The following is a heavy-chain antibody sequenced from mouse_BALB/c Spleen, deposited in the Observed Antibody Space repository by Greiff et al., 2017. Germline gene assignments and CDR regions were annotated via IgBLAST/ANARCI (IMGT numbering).Heavy chain of an antibody. J-gene: IGHJ3*01. CDR2: IWAGGST. V-gene: IGHV2-9*02. Sequence: QVQLQQSGPGLAAPSQSLSITCTVSGFSLTSYGVHWVRQPPGKGLEWLGVIWAGGSTNYNSALMSRLSISKDNSKSQVFLKMNSLQTDDTAMYYCARDQGGSSPAWFAYWGQGTLVTVSA. CDR1: GFSLTSYG. D-gene: IGHD1-1*01. CDR3: ARDQGGSSPAWFAY.